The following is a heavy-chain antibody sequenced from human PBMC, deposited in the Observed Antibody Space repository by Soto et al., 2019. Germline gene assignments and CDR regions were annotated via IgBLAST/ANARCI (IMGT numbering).Heavy chain of an antibody. CDR3: ARVSAVHPGTYFDY. V-gene: IGHV1-3*01. Sequence: QVQLVQSGAEVKQPGASVKVSCKTSGYIFSDYVIHWVRKAPGQRPEWMGYIYGGNAYTTYSKKSQGRVPITRDTSAATAYTARSSLPSEDTAVYYCARVSAVHPGTYFDYWGLGTRVTVFS. CDR1: GYIFSDYV. CDR2: IYGGNAYT. D-gene: IGHD6-13*01. J-gene: IGHJ4*02.